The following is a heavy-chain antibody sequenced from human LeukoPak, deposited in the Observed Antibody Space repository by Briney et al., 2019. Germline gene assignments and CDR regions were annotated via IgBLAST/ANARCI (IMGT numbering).Heavy chain of an antibody. V-gene: IGHV4-34*01. CDR1: GESFYVFY. CDR2: LNYSGTS. D-gene: IGHD1-1*01. J-gene: IGHJ5*02. Sequence: SETLSLTCAVYGESFYVFYWNWIRQPPGKGLEWIGELNYSGTSDYNPALKSRVAISADSSKRQFSLDLTSVTAADTAVYYCAIRLATSRLATATTWFDPWDQGTLVSVSS. CDR3: AIRLATSRLATATTWFDP.